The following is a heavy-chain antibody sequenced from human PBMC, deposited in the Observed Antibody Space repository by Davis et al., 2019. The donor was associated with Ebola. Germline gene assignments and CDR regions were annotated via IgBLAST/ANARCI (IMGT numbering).Heavy chain of an antibody. CDR2: INPNSGGT. CDR1: GYTFTGYY. Sequence: ASVKVSCKASGYTFTGYYMHWVRQAPGQGLEWMGWINPNSGGTNYAQKFQGRVTMTRDTSISTAYMELSRLRSDDTAVYYCARGLKRSSGFVSVPRIFDYWGQGTLVTVSS. J-gene: IGHJ4*02. CDR3: ARGLKRSSGFVSVPRIFDY. V-gene: IGHV1-2*02. D-gene: IGHD6-19*01.